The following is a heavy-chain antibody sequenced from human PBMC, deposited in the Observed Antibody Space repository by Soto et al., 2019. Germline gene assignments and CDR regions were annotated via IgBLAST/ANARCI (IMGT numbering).Heavy chain of an antibody. CDR3: ARLGYCSSTSCYWFDR. Sequence: SETLSLTCAVSGDSISSSSSYYWGWIRQPPGKGLEWIANMYYSGSKYYNPSLKSRVTISLETSKNQFSLKLSPVTAADTAVYYGARLGYCSSTSCYWFDRWGQGALVTVSS. D-gene: IGHD2-2*01. J-gene: IGHJ5*02. CDR2: MYYSGSK. CDR1: GDSISSSSSYY. V-gene: IGHV4-39*01.